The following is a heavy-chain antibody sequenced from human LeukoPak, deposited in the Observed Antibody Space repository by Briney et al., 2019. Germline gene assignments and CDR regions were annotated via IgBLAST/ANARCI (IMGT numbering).Heavy chain of an antibody. J-gene: IGHJ4*02. CDR2: IYSGGST. CDR1: GFTVSSNY. D-gene: IGHD3-22*01. Sequence: GGSLRLSCAASGFTVSSNYMSWVRQAPGKGLEWVSVIYSGGSTYCADSVKGRFTISRDNSKNTLYLQMNSLRAEDTAVYYRARARLYYYDSSGYQYYFDYWGQGTRVTVSS. CDR3: ARARLYYYDSSGYQYYFDY. V-gene: IGHV3-53*01.